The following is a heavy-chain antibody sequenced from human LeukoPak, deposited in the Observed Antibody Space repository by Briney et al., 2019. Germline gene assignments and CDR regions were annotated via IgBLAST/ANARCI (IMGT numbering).Heavy chain of an antibody. V-gene: IGHV1-69*05. J-gene: IGHJ4*02. CDR1: GGTLSSYA. D-gene: IGHD3-22*01. CDR2: IIPIFGTA. CDR3: ARAADSSGYHSAYFDY. Sequence: GASVKVSCKASGGTLSSYAISWVRQAPGQGLEWMGGIIPIFGTANYAQKFQGRVTITTDESTSTAYMELSSLRSEDTAVYYCARAADSSGYHSAYFDYWGQGTLVTVSS.